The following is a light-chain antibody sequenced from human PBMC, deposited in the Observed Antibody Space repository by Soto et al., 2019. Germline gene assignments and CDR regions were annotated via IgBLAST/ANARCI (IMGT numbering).Light chain of an antibody. Sequence: QSVLTQPASVSGSPGQSITISCTGTSSDVGGYNYVSWYQQHPGKAPELMIYEVSNRPSGVSNRFSGSKSGNTASLTISGLQAEDEADYYCSSYTSSSILGVFGTGTKVTVL. J-gene: IGLJ1*01. CDR1: SSDVGGYNY. CDR2: EVS. V-gene: IGLV2-14*01. CDR3: SSYTSSSILGV.